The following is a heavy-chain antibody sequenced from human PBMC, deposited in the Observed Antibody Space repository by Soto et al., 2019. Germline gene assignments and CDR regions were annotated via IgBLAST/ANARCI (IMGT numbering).Heavy chain of an antibody. CDR1: GGSISSYY. CDR2: IYYSGST. Sequence: PSETLSLTCTVSGGSISSYYWSWIRQPPGKGLEWIGYIYYSGSTNYNPSLKSRVTISVDTSKNQSSLKLNSVTAADTAVYYCARSGGSLDFWGQGTLVTVSS. CDR3: ARSGGSLDF. J-gene: IGHJ4*02. D-gene: IGHD2-15*01. V-gene: IGHV4-59*01.